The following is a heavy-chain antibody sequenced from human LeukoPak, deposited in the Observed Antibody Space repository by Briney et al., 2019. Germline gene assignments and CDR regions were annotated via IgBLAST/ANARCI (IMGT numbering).Heavy chain of an antibody. Sequence: PGGSLRLSCAASGFTFSSSAMSWVRQAPGKGLEWVAAISDTGRLSYCADSVNGRFTISRDNSKNTLSLQMNDLRVEDTGVYYCARSVAMAPRSFYGMDVWGPGTTVIVSS. D-gene: IGHD2-2*01. CDR3: ARSVAMAPRSFYGMDV. V-gene: IGHV3-23*01. CDR1: GFTFSSSA. J-gene: IGHJ6*02. CDR2: ISDTGRLS.